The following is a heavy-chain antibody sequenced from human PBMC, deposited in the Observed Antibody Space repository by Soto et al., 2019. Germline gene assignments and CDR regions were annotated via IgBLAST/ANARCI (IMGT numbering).Heavy chain of an antibody. V-gene: IGHV1-18*04. D-gene: IGHD1-1*01. J-gene: IGHJ4*02. CDR2: ISPYNGNT. CDR3: ARGGPLERLDY. Sequence: ASVKVSCKASGYTFTNYGISWLRQAPGQGLEWMGWISPYNGNTNYAQRLQGRVTMTTDTSTSTAYMELRSLRSDDTAVYYCARGGPLERLDYWGQGTLVTVSS. CDR1: GYTFTNYG.